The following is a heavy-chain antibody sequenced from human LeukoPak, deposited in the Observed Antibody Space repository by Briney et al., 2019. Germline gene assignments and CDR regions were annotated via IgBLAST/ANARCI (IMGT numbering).Heavy chain of an antibody. CDR1: GYPFSSYA. CDR2: ISNSGGST. CDR3: AKGLYFDY. J-gene: IGHJ4*02. Sequence: PGGSLRLSCAASGYPFSSYAMSWVRQAPGKGLEWVSEISNSGGSTYYAASVKGRFTISRDNSKNTVYLQMNSLRAEDTAVYYCAKGLYFDYRGQGTLVTVSS. V-gene: IGHV3-23*01.